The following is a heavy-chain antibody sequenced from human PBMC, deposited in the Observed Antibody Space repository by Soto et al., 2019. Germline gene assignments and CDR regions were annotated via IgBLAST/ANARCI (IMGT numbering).Heavy chain of an antibody. V-gene: IGHV3-30*18. D-gene: IGHD5-12*01. J-gene: IGHJ5*02. Sequence: QVQLVESGGGVVQPGRSLRLSCAASGFTFSSYGMHWVRQAPGKGLEWVAVISYDGSNKYYADSVKGRFTISRDNSKNALYLQMNSLRAEDTAVYYCAKEGPYSGYDPWGYLSVDPWGQGTLVNVSS. CDR1: GFTFSSYG. CDR3: AKEGPYSGYDPWGYLSVDP. CDR2: ISYDGSNK.